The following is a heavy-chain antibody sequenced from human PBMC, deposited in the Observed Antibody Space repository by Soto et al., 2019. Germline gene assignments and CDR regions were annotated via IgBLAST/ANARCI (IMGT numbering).Heavy chain of an antibody. D-gene: IGHD3-22*01. V-gene: IGHV5-51*03. CDR3: ARRGGYDSSGSYYYYGMDV. J-gene: IGHJ6*02. Sequence: EVQLVQSGAEVKKPGESLKISCKGSGYSFTSYWIGWVRQMPGKGLEWMGIIYPGDSDTRYSPSFQGQVTISADKSSSTAYLQWSSLKASDTAMYYCARRGGYDSSGSYYYYGMDVWGQGTTVTVSS. CDR1: GYSFTSYW. CDR2: IYPGDSDT.